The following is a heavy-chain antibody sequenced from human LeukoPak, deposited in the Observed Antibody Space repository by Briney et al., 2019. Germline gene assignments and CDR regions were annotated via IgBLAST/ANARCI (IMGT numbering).Heavy chain of an antibody. J-gene: IGHJ4*02. V-gene: IGHV1-46*01. CDR1: GYTFSGFY. Sequence: ASVKVSCKASGYTFSGFYVHWVRQAAGQWLEWMGIIKVSVGRTEYAQKFQGRVTVTRDMSTSTVYMELNNLRSEDTAVYYCAREPPESYYFDNWGQGTLVTVSS. CDR3: AREPPESYYFDN. CDR2: IKVSVGRT.